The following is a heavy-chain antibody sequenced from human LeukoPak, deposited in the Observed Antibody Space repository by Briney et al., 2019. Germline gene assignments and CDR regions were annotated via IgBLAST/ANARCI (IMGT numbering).Heavy chain of an antibody. Sequence: SETLSLTCTVSGGSISSGDYYWSWIRQPPGKGLXXXXXIYYSGSTYYNPSLKSRVTISVDTSKNQFSLKLSSVTAADTAVYYCARGPPSFGESNNWFDPWGQGTLVTVSS. V-gene: IGHV4-30-4*01. CDR2: IYYSGST. CDR1: GGSISSGDYY. D-gene: IGHD3-10*01. CDR3: ARGPPSFGESNNWFDP. J-gene: IGHJ5*02.